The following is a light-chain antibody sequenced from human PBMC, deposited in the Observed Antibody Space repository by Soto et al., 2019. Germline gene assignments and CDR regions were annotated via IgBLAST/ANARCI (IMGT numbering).Light chain of an antibody. V-gene: IGLV2-23*03. Sequence: ALTQPASVSGSPGQSITISCTGTSSDVGNYNLVSWYQQHPGKAPKLMIYEGSKRPSGVSNRFSGSKSGNTASLTISGLLAEDEADYYCCSYAGGSTFYVLFGGGTKLTVL. CDR3: CSYAGGSTFYVL. CDR2: EGS. CDR1: SSDVGNYNL. J-gene: IGLJ2*01.